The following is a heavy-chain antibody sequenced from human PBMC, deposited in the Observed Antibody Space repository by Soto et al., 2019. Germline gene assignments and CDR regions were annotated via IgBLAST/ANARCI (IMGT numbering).Heavy chain of an antibody. CDR1: GFNFNAYV. D-gene: IGHD2-2*01. CDR3: AKKSCSSPGCPYGMDV. J-gene: IGHJ6*02. V-gene: IGHV3-23*01. Sequence: HPGGSLRLSCAASGFNFNAYVMNWVRQAPGKGLEWVSIISFTGDSRYYADSVKDRFTISRDNSQNTLYLQMNSLRAEDTAVYYCAKKSCSSPGCPYGMDVSGQGTTVTVSS. CDR2: ISFTGDSR.